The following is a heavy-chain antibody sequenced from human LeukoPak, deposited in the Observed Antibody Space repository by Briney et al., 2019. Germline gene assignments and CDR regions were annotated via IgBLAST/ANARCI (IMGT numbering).Heavy chain of an antibody. CDR1: GYTLTELS. D-gene: IGHD6-13*01. CDR3: ATIPMGIAAGGWFDP. V-gene: IGHV1-24*01. J-gene: IGHJ5*02. CDR2: FDPEDGET. Sequence: ASVKVSCKVSGYTLTELSMHWVRQAPGKGLEWMGGFDPEDGETIYAQKFQGKVTMTEDTSTDTAYMELSSLRSEDTAVYYCATIPMGIAAGGWFDPWGQGTLVTVSS.